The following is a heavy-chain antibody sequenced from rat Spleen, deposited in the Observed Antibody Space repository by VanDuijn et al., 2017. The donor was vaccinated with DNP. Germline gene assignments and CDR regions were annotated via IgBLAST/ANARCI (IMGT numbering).Heavy chain of an antibody. D-gene: IGHD1-2*01. CDR3: TRDNYSSYMPYYYAMDA. Sequence: EVQLVESGGGLVQPGRSLKLSCAASGFIFSNYYMAWVRQAPKKGLEWVAAISPSASRTYYLDSVKGRFTISRDNAKSTLYLQMNSLRSEDTATYYCTRDNYSSYMPYYYAMDAWGQGTSVTVSS. CDR2: ISPSASRT. J-gene: IGHJ4*01. CDR1: GFIFSNYY. V-gene: IGHV5-27*01.